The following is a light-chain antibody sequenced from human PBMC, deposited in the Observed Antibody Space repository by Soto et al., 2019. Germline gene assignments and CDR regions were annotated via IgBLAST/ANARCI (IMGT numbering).Light chain of an antibody. J-gene: IGKJ5*01. CDR3: QQYSSSPIT. CDR1: QSVRSTY. CDR2: GAS. V-gene: IGKV3-20*01. Sequence: EIVLTQSPGAVSLSPGERATLSCRASQSVRSTYLAWYQQKPGQGPRLLIYGASSRATGIPDRFSGSGSGTDFTLTISRLDPEDFAVYYCQQYSSSPITFGQGTRLEIK.